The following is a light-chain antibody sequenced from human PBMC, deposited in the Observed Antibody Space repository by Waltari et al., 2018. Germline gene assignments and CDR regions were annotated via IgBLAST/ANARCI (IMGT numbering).Light chain of an antibody. V-gene: IGLV2-23*02. CDR1: SRDVGSYDL. CDR2: EVS. Sequence: QSALTQPASVSGSPGQSITISCTGTSRDVGSYDLVSWYQPHPGKAPKLLIYEVSERPSGVFNRFSGSKSGNTASLTISGLQAEDEADYYCCSFASTPSYVFGTGTKVIVL. CDR3: CSFASTPSYV. J-gene: IGLJ1*01.